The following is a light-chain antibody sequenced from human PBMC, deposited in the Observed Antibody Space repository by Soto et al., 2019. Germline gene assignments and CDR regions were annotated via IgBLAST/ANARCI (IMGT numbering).Light chain of an antibody. CDR1: QGISSY. CDR2: AAS. Sequence: AIRVTQSPSSLSASTGDRVTITCRASQGISSYLAWYQQKPRKAPKLLIYAASTLQSGVPSRFSGSGFGTDFTLTISCLQSEDFATYYCQQYFSYPQTFGQGTKVEI. V-gene: IGKV1-8*01. J-gene: IGKJ1*01. CDR3: QQYFSYPQT.